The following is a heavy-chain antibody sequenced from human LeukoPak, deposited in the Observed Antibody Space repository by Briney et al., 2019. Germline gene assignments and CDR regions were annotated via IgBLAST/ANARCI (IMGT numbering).Heavy chain of an antibody. Sequence: PSETLSLTCGVYGGSFSGYYWSWIRQPPGKGLEWIGEINHSGSTNYNPSLKSRVTISVDTSKNQFSLKLSSVTAADTAVYYCARGRYYYDSSGYYPFDYWGQGTLVTVSS. J-gene: IGHJ4*02. V-gene: IGHV4-34*01. CDR2: INHSGST. CDR1: GGSFSGYY. CDR3: ARGRYYYDSSGYYPFDY. D-gene: IGHD3-22*01.